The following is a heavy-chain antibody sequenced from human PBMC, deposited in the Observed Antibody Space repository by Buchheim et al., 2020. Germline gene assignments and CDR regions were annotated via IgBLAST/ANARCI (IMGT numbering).Heavy chain of an antibody. D-gene: IGHD3-10*01. CDR2: ISYQGSSE. CDR1: NFTFSSYG. Sequence: QVQLVESGGGVVQPGRSLRLSCAASNFTFSSYGMHWVRQAPGKGLEWVALISYQGSSEFYADSVKGRFTISRDSSTNTVYLQMNSLSADYTAVYYCAKGIGSYMNYYYYYYMDVWGKGTT. CDR3: AKGIGSYMNYYYYYYMDV. J-gene: IGHJ6*03. V-gene: IGHV3-30*18.